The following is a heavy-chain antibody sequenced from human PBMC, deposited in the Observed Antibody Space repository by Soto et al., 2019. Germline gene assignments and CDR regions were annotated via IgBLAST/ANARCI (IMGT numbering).Heavy chain of an antibody. Sequence: PGGSLRLSCAASGITYSTSAMSWVRQAPGKGLEWVSYISISGFTVYYADSVKGRFTISRDNSKNTLYLQMSSLRAEDTAVYYCVKGPTRRDGYNYSPDYWGQGTLVTVSS. CDR1: GITYSTSA. CDR3: VKGPTRRDGYNYSPDY. V-gene: IGHV3-64D*08. J-gene: IGHJ4*02. CDR2: ISISGFTV. D-gene: IGHD5-12*01.